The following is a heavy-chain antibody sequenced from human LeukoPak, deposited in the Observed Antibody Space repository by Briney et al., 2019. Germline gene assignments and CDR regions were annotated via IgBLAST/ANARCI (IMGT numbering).Heavy chain of an antibody. CDR3: ARGRSDTVGYRFDY. CDR2: IYYSGST. CDR1: GGSISSYY. J-gene: IGHJ4*02. V-gene: IGHV4-59*01. D-gene: IGHD4-11*01. Sequence: PSETLSLTCTVSGGSISSYYWSWIRQPPGKGLEWIGYIYYSGSTNYNPSLKSRVTISVDTSKNQFSLKLSSVTAADTAVYYCARGRSDTVGYRFDYWGQGTLVTVSS.